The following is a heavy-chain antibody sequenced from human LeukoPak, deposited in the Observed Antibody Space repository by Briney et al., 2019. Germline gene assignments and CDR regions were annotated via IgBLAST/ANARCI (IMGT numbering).Heavy chain of an antibody. V-gene: IGHV5-51*01. D-gene: IGHD2-2*01. CDR3: ARRPYCSSTSCYRNFDH. CDR1: GYSFTSYW. Sequence: GESLKISCKGSGYSFTSYWIGWARQMPGKGLEWMGIIYPGDSDTRYSPSFQGQVTISADKSISTAYLQWSSLKASDTAMYYCARRPYCSSTSCYRNFDHWGQGTLVTVSS. CDR2: IYPGDSDT. J-gene: IGHJ4*02.